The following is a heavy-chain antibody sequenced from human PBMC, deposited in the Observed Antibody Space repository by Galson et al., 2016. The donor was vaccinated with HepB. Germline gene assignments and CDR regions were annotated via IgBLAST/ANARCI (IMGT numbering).Heavy chain of an antibody. CDR1: GFIFDDYT. CDR2: IRWDGGST. D-gene: IGHD3-3*01. J-gene: IGHJ6*02. CDR3: AKDIRGRYGFWSGYDLRYYYYYGMDV. V-gene: IGHV3-43*01. Sequence: SLRLSCAASGFIFDDYTMRWVRQAPGKGLEWVSLIRWDGGSTYYADSVKGRLTISRDNSKNSLYLQMNSLRTEDTALYYCAKDIRGRYGFWSGYDLRYYYYYGMDVWGQGTTVTVSS.